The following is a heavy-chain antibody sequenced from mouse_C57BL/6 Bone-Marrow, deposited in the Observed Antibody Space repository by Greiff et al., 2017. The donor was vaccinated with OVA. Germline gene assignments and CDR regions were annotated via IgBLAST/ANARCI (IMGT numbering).Heavy chain of an antibody. J-gene: IGHJ4*01. CDR3: TTEAGGYYAMDY. CDR1: GFNIKDDY. Sequence: EVKLMESGAELVRPGASVKLSCTASGFNIKDDYMHWVKQRPEQGLEWIGWIDPENGDTEYASKFQGKATITADTSSNTAYLQLSSLTSEDTAVYYCTTEAGGYYAMDYWGQGTSVTVSS. V-gene: IGHV14-4*01. CDR2: IDPENGDT.